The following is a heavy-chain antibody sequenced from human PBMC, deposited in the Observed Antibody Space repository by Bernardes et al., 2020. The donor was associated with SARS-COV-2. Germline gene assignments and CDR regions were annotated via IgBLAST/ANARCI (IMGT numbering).Heavy chain of an antibody. J-gene: IGHJ5*02. CDR3: ARQTSVIASAGDP. V-gene: IGHV5-10-1*01. CDR2: IDPSDSYT. CDR1: GYSFSTYW. Sequence: GESLQISCQASGYSFSTYWINWVRQMPGKGLEWMARIDPSDSYTNYNPSFQGHVSVSVDKSISTAYLQWSGLKTSDTATYYCARQTSVIASAGDPWGQGTLVTVSS. D-gene: IGHD6-13*01.